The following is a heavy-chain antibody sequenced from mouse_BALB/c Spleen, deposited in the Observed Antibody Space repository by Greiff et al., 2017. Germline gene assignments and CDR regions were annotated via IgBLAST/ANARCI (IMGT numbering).Heavy chain of an antibody. D-gene: IGHD1-1*02. V-gene: IGHV5-9*03. CDR3: AGYGGYTGSCDV. CDR1: GFTFTSYT. CDR2: ISSGAGNT. Sequence: EVQLLESGGGLVKPGGSLKLSCAASGFTFTSYTMSWVRQTPGKRLEWVATISSGAGNTYYTDSVKVRFTISRDNAKNNLYLQLSSLKSEDTALCYCAGYGGYTGSCDVGGAETRSRSPQ. J-gene: IGHJ1*01.